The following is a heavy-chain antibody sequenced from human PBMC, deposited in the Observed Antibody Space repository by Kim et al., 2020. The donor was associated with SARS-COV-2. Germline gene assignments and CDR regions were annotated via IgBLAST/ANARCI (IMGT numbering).Heavy chain of an antibody. Sequence: GGSLRLSCAASGFTFDDYAMHWVRQAPGKGLEWVSLISGDGGSTYYADSVKGRFTISRDNSKNSLYLQMNSLRTEDTALYYCAKDFQQLVPSGWFDPWGQGTLVTVSS. D-gene: IGHD6-13*01. V-gene: IGHV3-43*02. CDR3: AKDFQQLVPSGWFDP. J-gene: IGHJ5*02. CDR2: ISGDGGST. CDR1: GFTFDDYA.